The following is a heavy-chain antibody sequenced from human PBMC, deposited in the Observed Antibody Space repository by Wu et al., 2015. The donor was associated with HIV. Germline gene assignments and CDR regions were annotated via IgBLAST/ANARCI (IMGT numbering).Heavy chain of an antibody. CDR2: INHSGST. V-gene: IGHV4-34*01. CDR1: GGSFSGDY. D-gene: IGHD6-19*01. Sequence: QVQLQQWGTGLLKPSETLSLTCAVSGGSFSGDYWNWIRQPPGKGLEWIGEINHSGSTNYNPSLKSRVTISVDTSKNQFSLSLSSVTAADTAVYYCARHSGGWYSGAEYFQHVGPGPPWSSSP. CDR3: ARHSGGWYSGAEYFQH. J-gene: IGHJ1*01.